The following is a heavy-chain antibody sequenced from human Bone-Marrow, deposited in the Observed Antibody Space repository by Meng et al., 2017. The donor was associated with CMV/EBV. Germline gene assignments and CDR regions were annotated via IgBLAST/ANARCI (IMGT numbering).Heavy chain of an antibody. CDR3: ARDGGGASSSTRYGMDV. V-gene: IGHV1-18*01. J-gene: IGHJ6*02. CDR2: ISAYNGNT. CDR1: GYTFTSYG. D-gene: IGHD6-6*01. Sequence: ASVKVSCKASGYTFTSYGISWVRQAPGQGLEWMGWISAYNGNTNYAQKLQGRVTMTTDTSTSTAYMELRSLRFDDTAVYYCARDGGGASSSTRYGMDVWGQGTTVTVPS.